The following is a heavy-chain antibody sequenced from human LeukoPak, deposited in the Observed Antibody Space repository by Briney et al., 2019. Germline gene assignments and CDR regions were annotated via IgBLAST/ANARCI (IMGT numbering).Heavy chain of an antibody. D-gene: IGHD3-10*01. CDR3: GGRGF. J-gene: IGHJ4*02. CDR2: IYASGPT. V-gene: IGHV4-4*09. Sequence: SETLSLTCTVSGVSISSNCWSWIRQPPGKGLEWIGCIYASGPTNYNPSLKGRLTIPVDTSNSQFSLTVRSVTAADTAVYYCGGRGFWGQGTLVTVSS. CDR1: GVSISSNC.